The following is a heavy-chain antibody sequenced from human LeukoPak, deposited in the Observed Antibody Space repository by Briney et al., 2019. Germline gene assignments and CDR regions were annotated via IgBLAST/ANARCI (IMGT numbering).Heavy chain of an antibody. J-gene: IGHJ3*02. CDR1: GGSISSYY. V-gene: IGHV4-59*01. Sequence: SETLSLTCTVPGGSISSYYWSWIRPPPGKGLGWIGYIYYSGSTNYNPSLKSRVTISVDTSKNQFSPKLSSVTAADTAVYYCARGHTKTTGADAFDIWGQGTMVTVSS. D-gene: IGHD4-11*01. CDR3: ARGHTKTTGADAFDI. CDR2: IYYSGST.